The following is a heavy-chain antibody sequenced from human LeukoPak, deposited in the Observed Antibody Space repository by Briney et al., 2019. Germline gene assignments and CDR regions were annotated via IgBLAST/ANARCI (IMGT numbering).Heavy chain of an antibody. CDR2: INLVGSEK. V-gene: IGHV3-7*01. CDR1: GFSFINDW. J-gene: IGHJ4*02. D-gene: IGHD2-15*01. CDR3: ARPSRGGGFDY. Sequence: GSYLRLSCAASGFSFINDWMSWVRQAPGKGVEWGANINLVGSEKYYVDPVKGRFTMSRDNAKNSLYLQMNSLRAEDTAVYSCARPSRGGGFDYWGPGTLVIVSS.